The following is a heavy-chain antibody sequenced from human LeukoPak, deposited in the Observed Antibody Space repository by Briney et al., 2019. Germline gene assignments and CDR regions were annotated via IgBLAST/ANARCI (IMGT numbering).Heavy chain of an antibody. CDR3: ARGSNYDYYYMDV. D-gene: IGHD4-11*01. J-gene: IGHJ6*03. CDR2: IIPILGIA. CDR1: GGTFSSYA. Sequence: GASVKVSCKASGGTFSSYATSWVRQAPGQGLEWMGRIIPILGIANYAQKFQGRVTITADKSTSTAYMELSSLRSEDTAVYYCARGSNYDYYYMDVWGKGTTVTVSS. V-gene: IGHV1-69*04.